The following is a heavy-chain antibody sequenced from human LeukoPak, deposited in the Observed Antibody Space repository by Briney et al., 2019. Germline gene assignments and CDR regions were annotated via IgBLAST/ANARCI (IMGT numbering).Heavy chain of an antibody. CDR2: IYHNGRT. Sequence: SETLSLTCTVSGGSISSSSSYYWGWIRQPPGKGLEWIGSIYHNGRTYYNPSLKSRVTISVDTSKNQFSLKLSSVTAADTAVYYCARGTKWDYPVDYWGQGTLVTVSS. CDR1: GGSISSSSSYY. V-gene: IGHV4-39*07. CDR3: ARGTKWDYPVDY. D-gene: IGHD1-26*01. J-gene: IGHJ4*02.